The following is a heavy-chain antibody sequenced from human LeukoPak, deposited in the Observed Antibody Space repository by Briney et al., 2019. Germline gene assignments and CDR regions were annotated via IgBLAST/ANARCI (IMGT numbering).Heavy chain of an antibody. V-gene: IGHV3-7*03. CDR3: AKGGPFEWWLN. CDR2: INQDGSEK. J-gene: IGHJ4*02. CDR1: GFTFSSYE. Sequence: GGSLRLSCAASGFTFSSYEMNWVRQAPGKGLEWVANINQDGSEKYYVDSVKGRFTISRDNSKNTLYPQMNSLRAEDTAVYYCAKGGPFEWWLNWGQGTLVTVSS. D-gene: IGHD3-9*01.